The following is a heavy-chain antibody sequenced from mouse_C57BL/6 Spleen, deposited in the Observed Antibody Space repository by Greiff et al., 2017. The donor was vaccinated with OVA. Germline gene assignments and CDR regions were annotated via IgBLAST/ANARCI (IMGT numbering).Heavy chain of an antibody. CDR1: GYTFTSYW. D-gene: IGHD2-9*01. CDR2: INPSNGGT. J-gene: IGHJ3*01. CDR3: ARSGPTMVTSPAY. V-gene: IGHV1-53*01. Sequence: VQLQQSGTELVKPGASVKLSCKASGYTFTSYWMHWVKQRPGQGLEWIGNINPSNGGTNYNEKFKSKATLTVDKSSSTAYMQLSSLTSEDSAVYYCARSGPTMVTSPAYWGQGTLVTVSA.